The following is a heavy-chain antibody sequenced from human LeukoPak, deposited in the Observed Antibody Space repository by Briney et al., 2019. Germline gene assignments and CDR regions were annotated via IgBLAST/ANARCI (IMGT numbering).Heavy chain of an antibody. V-gene: IGHV3-48*03. CDR1: GFTFSSYE. Sequence: GGSLRLSCAASGFTFSSYEMNWVRQAPGKGLEWVSYISSSGSTIYYADSVKGRFTISRDNAKNSLYLQMNSLRAEDTAVYYCAREKRYYYGSGSYPDYWGQGTLVTVSS. J-gene: IGHJ4*02. CDR3: AREKRYYYGSGSYPDY. D-gene: IGHD3-10*01. CDR2: ISSSGSTI.